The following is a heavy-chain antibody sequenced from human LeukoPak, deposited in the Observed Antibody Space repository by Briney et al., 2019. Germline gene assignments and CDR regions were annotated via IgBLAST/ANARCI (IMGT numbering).Heavy chain of an antibody. Sequence: PGGSLRLSCTVSGFTVSSNSMSWVRQAPGKGLEWVSAIRGSGGSTYYADSVKGRFTISRDNSKNTLYLQMNSLRAEDTAVYYCAKAPFRRNTIVKTSGRPYYFDYWGQGTLVTVSS. V-gene: IGHV3-23*01. J-gene: IGHJ4*02. CDR1: GFTVSSNS. D-gene: IGHD1-26*01. CDR2: IRGSGGST. CDR3: AKAPFRRNTIVKTSGRPYYFDY.